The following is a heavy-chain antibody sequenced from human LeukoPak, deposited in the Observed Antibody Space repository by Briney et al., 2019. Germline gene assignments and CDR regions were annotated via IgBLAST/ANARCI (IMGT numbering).Heavy chain of an antibody. V-gene: IGHV4-34*01. J-gene: IGHJ4*02. CDR1: GGSFSGYY. Sequence: SETLSLTCAVYGGSFSGYYWSWIRQPPGKGLEWIGEINHSGSTNYNPSLKSRVTISVDTSKDQFSLKLSSVTAADTAVYFRARVGIDSGSFADFDYWGQGTLVTVSS. CDR2: INHSGST. CDR3: ARVGIDSGSFADFDY. D-gene: IGHD1-26*01.